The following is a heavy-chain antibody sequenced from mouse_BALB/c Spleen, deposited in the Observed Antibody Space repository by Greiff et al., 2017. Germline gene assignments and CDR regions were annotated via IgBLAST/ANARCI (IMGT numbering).Heavy chain of an antibody. J-gene: IGHJ3*01. CDR3: ARGPYSFAY. CDR1: GYTFTSYW. V-gene: IGHV1-7*01. Sequence: VQLQQSGAELAKPGASVKMSCKASGYTFTSYWMHWVKQRPGQGLEWIGYINPSTGYTEYNQKFKDKATLTADKSSSTAYMQLSSLTSEDSAVYYCARGPYSFAYWGQGTLVTVSA. D-gene: IGHD2-10*01. CDR2: INPSTGYT.